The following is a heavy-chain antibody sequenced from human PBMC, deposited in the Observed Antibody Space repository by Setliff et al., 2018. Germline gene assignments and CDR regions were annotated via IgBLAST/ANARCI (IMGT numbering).Heavy chain of an antibody. Sequence: SETLSLTCTVSGDSISSSSYYWAWIRQPAGKGLEWIGQIYTSWSTNYNPSLKSRVTISLDTSNNQFSLSLSSVTAADTAVYYCARMSGFQYMDVWGKGTTVTVSS. D-gene: IGHD3-3*01. CDR1: GDSISSSSYY. CDR2: IYTSWST. J-gene: IGHJ6*03. V-gene: IGHV4-61*09. CDR3: ARMSGFQYMDV.